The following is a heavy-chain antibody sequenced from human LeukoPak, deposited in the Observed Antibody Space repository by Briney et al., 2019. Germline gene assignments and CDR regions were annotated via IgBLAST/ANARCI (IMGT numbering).Heavy chain of an antibody. Sequence: GGSLRLSCAASGFTFSDYYMSWIRQAPGKGLEWISYISSSDSTIYYADSVKGRFTISRDNAENSLYLQMNSLRAEDTAVYYCARDLGYCSGGSCSVVDYWGQGTLVTVSS. CDR3: ARDLGYCSGGSCSVVDY. D-gene: IGHD2-15*01. V-gene: IGHV3-11*04. CDR2: ISSSDSTI. CDR1: GFTFSDYY. J-gene: IGHJ4*02.